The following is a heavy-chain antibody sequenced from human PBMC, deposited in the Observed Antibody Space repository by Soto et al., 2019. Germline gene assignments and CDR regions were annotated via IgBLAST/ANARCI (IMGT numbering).Heavy chain of an antibody. J-gene: IGHJ4*02. CDR1: GGSISSGDYY. D-gene: IGHD3-10*01. CDR3: AREWFGESRFDY. V-gene: IGHV4-30-4*01. CDR2: IYYSGST. Sequence: SETLSLTCTVSGGSISSGDYYWSWIRQPPGKGLEWIGYIYYSGSTYYNPSLKSRVTISVDTSKNQFSLKLSSVTAADTAVYYCAREWFGESRFDYWGQGTLVTVSS.